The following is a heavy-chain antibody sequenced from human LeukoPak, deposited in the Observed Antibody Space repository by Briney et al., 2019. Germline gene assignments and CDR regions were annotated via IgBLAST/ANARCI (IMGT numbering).Heavy chain of an antibody. J-gene: IGHJ6*03. D-gene: IGHD3-22*01. CDR1: GFTLWSYG. V-gene: IGHV3-23*01. CDR2: ISGSGAST. CDR3: VKIGDYDSSGYVGYMDV. Sequence: GGSLRLSCAASGFTLWSYGMSWVRQAPGKGLEWVSAISGSGASTYYADSVKGRFTISRDNSKNTLYLQMNSLRAEDTAEYYCVKIGDYDSSGYVGYMDVWGKGTTVTVSS.